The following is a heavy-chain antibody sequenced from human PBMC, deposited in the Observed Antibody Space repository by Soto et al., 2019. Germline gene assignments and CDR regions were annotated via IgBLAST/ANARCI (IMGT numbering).Heavy chain of an antibody. CDR1: GYTFISYA. Sequence: QVQLVQSGAEEKKPGASVKVSCKASGYTFISYAMYWVRQAPGQRPEWMGWINAGNGNTKYSQKFQGRVTITRDTSASTAYMELSSLRSEDTAVYYCARDFNYGSGDYWGQGTLVTVSS. V-gene: IGHV1-3*05. CDR2: INAGNGNT. J-gene: IGHJ4*02. CDR3: ARDFNYGSGDY. D-gene: IGHD3-10*01.